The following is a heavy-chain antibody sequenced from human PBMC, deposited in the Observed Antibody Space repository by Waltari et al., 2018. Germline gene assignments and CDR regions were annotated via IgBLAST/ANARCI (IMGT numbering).Heavy chain of an antibody. Sequence: EVQLVESGGGLVKPGGSLRLSCAASGLPFSSYRMHWVRKAPGKGLEWVSSISSSSSYIYYADSVKGRFTISRDNAKNSLYLQMNSLRAEDTAVYYCARSRSYGGRNFDLWGRGTLVTVSS. CDR1: GLPFSSYR. D-gene: IGHD5-18*01. V-gene: IGHV3-21*01. J-gene: IGHJ2*01. CDR2: ISSSSSYI. CDR3: ARSRSYGGRNFDL.